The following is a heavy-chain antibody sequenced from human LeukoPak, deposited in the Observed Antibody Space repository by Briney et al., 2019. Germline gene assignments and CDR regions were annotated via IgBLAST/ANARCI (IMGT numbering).Heavy chain of an antibody. D-gene: IGHD5-24*01. Sequence: ASVKVSCKAFGYTFSDYYMHWVRQAPGQGLEWMGWINPNSGGTNYAQKFQGRVTMTSDTSISTAYMELSRLTSDDTAVYYCARPPGRDGYNRYEYWGQGTLVTVSS. CDR3: ARPPGRDGYNRYEY. V-gene: IGHV1-2*02. CDR1: GYTFSDYY. CDR2: INPNSGGT. J-gene: IGHJ4*02.